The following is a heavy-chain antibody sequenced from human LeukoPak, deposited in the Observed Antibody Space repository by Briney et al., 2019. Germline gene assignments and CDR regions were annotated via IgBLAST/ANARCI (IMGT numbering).Heavy chain of an antibody. J-gene: IGHJ5*02. D-gene: IGHD4-17*01. Sequence: GGSLRLSCAASGFTFSSAWMNWVRQAPGRGLEWVGRIKSKIDGGTTDCTAPVKGRFTISRDDSKNTLYLQMNSLKTDDTAVYYCTTLPYGDYGAWGQGTLVTVSS. CDR2: IKSKIDGGTT. CDR3: TTLPYGDYGA. V-gene: IGHV3-15*01. CDR1: GFTFSSAW.